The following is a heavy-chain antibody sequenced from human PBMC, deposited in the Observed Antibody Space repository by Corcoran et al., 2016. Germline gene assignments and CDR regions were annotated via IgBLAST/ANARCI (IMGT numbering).Heavy chain of an antibody. D-gene: IGHD6-13*01. V-gene: IGHV3-21*01. CDR2: ITVSNNYT. CDR1: EFTFSSYS. J-gene: IGHJ6*02. Sequence: EVQLVESGGGLVKPGGSLRLSCAASEFTFSSYSLNWVRQAPGKGLEWVSSITVSNNYTYYADSVEGRFTISRDNAKNSLYLQMNSLRAEDTAIYYCARDRSGFSSRYYPYYYYGMDVWGQGTTVTVSS. CDR3: ARDRSGFSSRYYPYYYYGMDV.